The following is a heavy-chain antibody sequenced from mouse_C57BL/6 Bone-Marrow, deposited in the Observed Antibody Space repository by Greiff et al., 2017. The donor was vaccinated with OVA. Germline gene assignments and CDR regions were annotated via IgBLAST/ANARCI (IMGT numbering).Heavy chain of an antibody. CDR2: IHPNSGST. V-gene: IGHV1-64*01. CDR1: GYTFTSYW. Sequence: QVQLQQSGAELVKPGASVKLSCKASGYTFTSYWMHWVKQRPGQGLEWIGMIHPNSGSTNYNEKFKSKATLTVDKSSSTAYMQLSSLTSEDSAVYYCAETAQAHYAMDYWGQGTSVTVSS. J-gene: IGHJ4*01. D-gene: IGHD3-2*02. CDR3: AETAQAHYAMDY.